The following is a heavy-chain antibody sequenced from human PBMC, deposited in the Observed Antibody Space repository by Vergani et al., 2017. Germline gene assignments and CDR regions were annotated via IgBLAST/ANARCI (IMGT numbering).Heavy chain of an antibody. CDR3: AREGMSTPGIAAAGTYFDY. Sequence: QVQLQESGPGLVKPSQTLSLTCTVSGGSISSGGYYWSWIRQHPGKGLEWIGYISYSGSTYYNPSLKSRVTISVDTSKNQVSLKLSSVTAADTAVYYCAREGMSTPGIAAAGTYFDYWGQGALVTGSS. J-gene: IGHJ4*02. D-gene: IGHD6-13*01. V-gene: IGHV4-31*03. CDR2: ISYSGST. CDR1: GGSISSGGYY.